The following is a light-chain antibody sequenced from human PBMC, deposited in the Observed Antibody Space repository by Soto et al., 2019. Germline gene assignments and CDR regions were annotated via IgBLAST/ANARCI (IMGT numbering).Light chain of an antibody. Sequence: DIQMTQSPSFLSASVGDRVTITCRASQAISNYLAWYQQKPGKAPNLLIYATSTLQSGVPSRFSGSGSGTEFTLTISSLQPEDFAAYYCQQVNSYPLTFGGGTKVDI. CDR1: QAISNY. CDR2: ATS. CDR3: QQVNSYPLT. V-gene: IGKV1-9*01. J-gene: IGKJ4*01.